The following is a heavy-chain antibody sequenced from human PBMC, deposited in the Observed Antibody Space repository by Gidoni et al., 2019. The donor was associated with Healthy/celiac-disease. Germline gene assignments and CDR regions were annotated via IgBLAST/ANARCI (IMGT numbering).Heavy chain of an antibody. V-gene: IGHV4-39*07. CDR2: IYYSGST. CDR3: ARDPNDSSGWYPDAFDI. Sequence: QLQLQESGPGLVKPSETLSLTCTVSGGSIRSSSYYWGWTRQPPGKGLEWIGSIYYSGSTYYNPSLKSRVTISVDTSKNQFSLKLSSVTAADTAVYYCARDPNDSSGWYPDAFDIWGQGTMVTVSS. CDR1: GGSIRSSSYY. D-gene: IGHD6-19*01. J-gene: IGHJ3*02.